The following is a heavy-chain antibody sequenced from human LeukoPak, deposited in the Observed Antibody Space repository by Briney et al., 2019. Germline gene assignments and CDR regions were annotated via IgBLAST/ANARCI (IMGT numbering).Heavy chain of an antibody. V-gene: IGHV1-2*02. CDR1: GYTFTGYY. D-gene: IGHD1-26*01. Sequence: GASVKVSCKASGYTFTGYYMHWVRQAPGQGLEWMGWINPNSGGTNYAQKFQGRVTMTRDTSISTAYMELSRLRSDDTAVYYCARVYPQVGATPNYYYYYMDVWGKGTTVTVSS. CDR3: ARVYPQVGATPNYYYYYMDV. CDR2: INPNSGGT. J-gene: IGHJ6*03.